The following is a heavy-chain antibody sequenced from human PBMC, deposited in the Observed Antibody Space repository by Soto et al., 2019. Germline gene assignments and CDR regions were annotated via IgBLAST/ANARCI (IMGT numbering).Heavy chain of an antibody. CDR1: GFTFSSYW. D-gene: IGHD3-16*02. CDR2: ITSDGSST. CDR3: ASSSRGGVIAY. V-gene: IGHV3-74*01. J-gene: IGHJ4*02. Sequence: EVQLVESGGGLVQPGGSLRLSCAASGFTFSSYWMHWVRQAPGKGLVWVSRITSDGSSTSYADSVKGRFTISRDNAKNTLYLQMNSLRAEDTAVYYCASSSRGGVIAYWGQGTLVTVSS.